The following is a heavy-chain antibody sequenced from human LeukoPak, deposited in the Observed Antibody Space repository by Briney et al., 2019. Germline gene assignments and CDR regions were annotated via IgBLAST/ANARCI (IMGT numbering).Heavy chain of an antibody. V-gene: IGHV1-46*01. CDR2: INPSGGST. J-gene: IGHJ3*02. CDR3: ARGIVGARYTFDI. Sequence: ASVKVSCKASGYTFTSYGISWVRQAPGQGLEWMGIINPSGGSTSYAQKFQSRVTMTRDTSTSTVYMELSSLRSEDTAVYYCARGIVGARYTFDIWGQGTMVTVSS. CDR1: GYTFTSYG. D-gene: IGHD1-26*01.